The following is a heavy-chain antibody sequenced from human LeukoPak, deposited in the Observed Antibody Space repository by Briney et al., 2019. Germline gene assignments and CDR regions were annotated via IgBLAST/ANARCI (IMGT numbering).Heavy chain of an antibody. V-gene: IGHV4-39*01. D-gene: IGHD3-9*01. CDR1: GGSISSSSYY. Sequence: TSETLSLTCTVSGGSISSSSYYWGWIRQPPGKGLEWIVSIYYSGSTYYNPSLKSRVTISVDTSKNQFSLKLSSVTAADTAFFFKQKTAYEILTGYYNVDYWGQGTLVTVSS. J-gene: IGHJ4*02. CDR2: IYYSGST. CDR3: QKTAYEILTGYYNVDY.